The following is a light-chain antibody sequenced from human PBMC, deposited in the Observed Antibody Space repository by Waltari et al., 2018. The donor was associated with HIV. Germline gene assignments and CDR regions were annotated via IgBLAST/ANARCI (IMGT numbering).Light chain of an antibody. CDR3: CSCPRSGIRYV. CDR2: DVT. CDR1: SSNVGSDDL. J-gene: IGLJ1*01. V-gene: IGLV2-23*02. Sequence: QSALTQPASVSGSPGQSITISCTVTSSNVGSDDLVSCYQQHPCEAPKLIIYDVTKRPSGVSNRFSGSKSGNTASLTISGLQAEDEADYYCCSCPRSGIRYVFGTGTKVTVL.